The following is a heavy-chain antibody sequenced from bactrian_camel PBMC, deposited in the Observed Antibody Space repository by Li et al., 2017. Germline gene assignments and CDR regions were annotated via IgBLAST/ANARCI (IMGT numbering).Heavy chain of an antibody. V-gene: IGHV3S53*01. D-gene: IGHD3*01. CDR1: QGTDSRFSGGDC. Sequence: HVQLVESGGGSVQAGGPLRLSCVASQGTDSRFSGGDCMAWFRQAPGKEREGVAVIDSDGVTSYAESVKGRFTISKANAKDTLYLQMNNLKPEDTAVHYCAADSPTARADVRTLYAMYLGQGTQVTVS. CDR3: AADSPTARADVRTLYAMY. J-gene: IGHJ4*01. CDR2: IDSDGVT.